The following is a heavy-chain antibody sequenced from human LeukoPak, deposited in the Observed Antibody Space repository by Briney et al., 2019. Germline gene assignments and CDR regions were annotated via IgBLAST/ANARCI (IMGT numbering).Heavy chain of an antibody. CDR3: AREQWLVSDNWFDP. J-gene: IGHJ5*02. CDR2: IYYSGST. V-gene: IGHV4-39*01. Sequence: SETLSLTCTVSGGSISSSSYYWGWIRQPPGKGLEWIGSIYYSGSTYYNPSLKSRVTISVDTSKNQFSLKLSSVTAADTAVYYCAREQWLVSDNWFDPWGQGTLVTVSS. CDR1: GGSISSSSYY. D-gene: IGHD6-19*01.